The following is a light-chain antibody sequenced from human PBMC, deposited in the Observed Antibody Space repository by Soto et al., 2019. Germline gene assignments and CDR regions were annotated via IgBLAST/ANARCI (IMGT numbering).Light chain of an antibody. V-gene: IGKV3-15*01. CDR2: GAS. Sequence: DTVMTQSPATLSVSPGERATLSCRASESISTKLAWYQQKPGQTPRLLIYGASTRATGIPARFSGSGSGTGFTLTISSLQSEDFAVYYCQQYNNWLITFGQGTRLEIK. CDR3: QQYNNWLIT. J-gene: IGKJ5*01. CDR1: ESISTK.